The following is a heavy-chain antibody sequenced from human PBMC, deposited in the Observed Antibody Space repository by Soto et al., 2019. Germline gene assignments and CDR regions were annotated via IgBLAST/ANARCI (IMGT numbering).Heavy chain of an antibody. D-gene: IGHD6-19*01. Sequence: LSLTCAVYGGSFSGYYWSWIRQPPGKGLEWIGEINHSGSTNYNPSLKSRVTISVDTSKNQFSLKLSSVTAADTAVYYCARSSRYSSGWYPLNNWFDPWGQGTLVTVSS. V-gene: IGHV4-34*01. CDR3: ARSSRYSSGWYPLNNWFDP. CDR1: GGSFSGYY. J-gene: IGHJ5*02. CDR2: INHSGST.